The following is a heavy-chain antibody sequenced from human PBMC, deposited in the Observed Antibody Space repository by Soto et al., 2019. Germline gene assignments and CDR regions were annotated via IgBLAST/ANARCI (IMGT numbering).Heavy chain of an antibody. CDR2: ISCRGFNK. CDR3: AKNQGVELVPLATVDCFDP. CDR1: GFIFENFR. J-gene: IGHJ5*02. D-gene: IGHD5-12*01. Sequence: PGGCLRRSSAASGFIFENFRMSWVRQAPGKGLEWISSISCRGFNKYYADSVKGRFTISRDNSKSTVYLEWKNLSAEDRDVYHCAKNQGVELVPLATVDCFDPSGLGSVVIVAS. V-gene: IGHV3-23*01.